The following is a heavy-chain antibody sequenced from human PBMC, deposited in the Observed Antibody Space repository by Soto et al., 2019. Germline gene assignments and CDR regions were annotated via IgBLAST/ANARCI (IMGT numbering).Heavy chain of an antibody. Sequence: QVQLVESGGGVVQPGRSLRLTCAASGFTFSSNGMHWVRQAPGKGLEWVALVAYDGSKTYYGDSVRGRFTISRANSENTLYLQMNRLRAEDTAVYYCARWVGGSMYDNSGKYDSWGQGTLVTVSS. V-gene: IGHV3-30*03. CDR2: VAYDGSKT. CDR1: GFTFSSNG. D-gene: IGHD3-22*01. J-gene: IGHJ5*01. CDR3: ARWVGGSMYDNSGKYDS.